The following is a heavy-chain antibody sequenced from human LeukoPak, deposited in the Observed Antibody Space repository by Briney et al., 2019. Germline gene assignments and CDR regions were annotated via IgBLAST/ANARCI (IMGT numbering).Heavy chain of an antibody. J-gene: IGHJ5*02. Sequence: SETLSLTCAVYGGSFSGYYWSWIRQPPGKGLEWIGEINHSGSTNYNPSLESRVTISVDTSENQFSLKLASVTAADTAIYYCAKGAGGFSYYNWFDPWGQGTLVTVSS. CDR3: AKGAGGFSYYNWFDP. CDR1: GGSFSGYY. CDR2: INHSGST. V-gene: IGHV4-34*01. D-gene: IGHD5-18*01.